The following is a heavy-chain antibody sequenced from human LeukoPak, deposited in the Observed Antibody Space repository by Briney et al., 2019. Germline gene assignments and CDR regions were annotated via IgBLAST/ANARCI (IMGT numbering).Heavy chain of an antibody. CDR3: ARASLPGAFDI. CDR2: ISSSSSYI. J-gene: IGHJ3*02. CDR1: GFTFSSYS. D-gene: IGHD1-14*01. Sequence: GGSLRLSCAASGFTFSSYSMNWVRQAPGKGLEWVSSISSSSSYIYYADSVKGRFTISRDNAKNSLYLQMNNLRAEDTAVYYCARASLPGAFDIWGQGTMVTVSS. V-gene: IGHV3-21*01.